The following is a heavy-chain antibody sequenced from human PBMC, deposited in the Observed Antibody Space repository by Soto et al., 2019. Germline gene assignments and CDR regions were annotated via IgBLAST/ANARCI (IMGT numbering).Heavy chain of an antibody. CDR3: ARHRYSYGVYYFDY. V-gene: IGHV4-59*08. CDR2: IYYSGST. J-gene: IGHJ4*02. Sequence: SETLSLTCTVSGGSISSYYWSWIRQPPGKGLEWIGYIYYSGSTYYNPSLKSRVTISVDTSKNQFSLKLSSVTAADTAVYYCARHRYSYGVYYFDYWGKGTLVTVSS. D-gene: IGHD5-18*01. CDR1: GGSISSYY.